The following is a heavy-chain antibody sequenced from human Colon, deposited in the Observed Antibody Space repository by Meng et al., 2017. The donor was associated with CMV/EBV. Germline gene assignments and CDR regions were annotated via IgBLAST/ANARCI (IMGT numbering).Heavy chain of an antibody. CDR1: GITFTTYS. V-gene: IGHV3-21*01. D-gene: IGHD6-6*01. Sequence: GGSLRLSCTVSGITFTTYSWNWVRQAPGKGLEWVSSISSSSSYIYYADSVKGRFTISRDNAKNSLYLQMNSLRAEDTAVYYCARGRSEYSSSSFGYWGQGTLVTVSS. J-gene: IGHJ4*02. CDR2: ISSSSSYI. CDR3: ARGRSEYSSSSFGY.